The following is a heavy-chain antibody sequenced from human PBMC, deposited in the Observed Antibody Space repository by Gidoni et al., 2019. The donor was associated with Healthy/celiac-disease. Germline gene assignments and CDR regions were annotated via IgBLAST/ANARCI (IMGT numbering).Heavy chain of an antibody. Sequence: EVQLVESGGGLVQPGGSLRLSCAASGFTFSSYAMSWVRQAPGKGLEWVSAISGSGGSTYYADSVKGRFTISRDNSKNTLYLQMNSLRAEDTAVYYCAKGARKDYGDYGDYFDYWGQGTLVTVSS. D-gene: IGHD4-17*01. CDR2: ISGSGGST. J-gene: IGHJ4*02. V-gene: IGHV3-23*04. CDR1: GFTFSSYA. CDR3: AKGARKDYGDYGDYFDY.